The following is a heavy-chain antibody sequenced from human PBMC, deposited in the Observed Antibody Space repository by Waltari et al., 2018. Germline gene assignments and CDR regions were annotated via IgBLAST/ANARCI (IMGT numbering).Heavy chain of an antibody. J-gene: IGHJ5*02. CDR2: INPSDGST. V-gene: IGHV1-46*01. D-gene: IGHD3-10*01. CDR3: AREGGHGAGTSLNWFDP. CDR1: GYTFTSYY. Sequence: QVQLVQSGAEVKKPGASVKVSCKASGYTFTSYYMHWVRQAPGQGLEWMGIINPSDGSTNYAQKFKGRVTMTRETSTSTVYMGVSSLRSEDTAVYYCAREGGHGAGTSLNWFDPWGQGTLVTVSS.